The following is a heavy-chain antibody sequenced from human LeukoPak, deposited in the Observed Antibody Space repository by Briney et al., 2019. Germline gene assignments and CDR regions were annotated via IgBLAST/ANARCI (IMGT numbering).Heavy chain of an antibody. CDR3: AKEEVDLHAFDI. CDR2: ISHDESNK. D-gene: IGHD3/OR15-3a*01. V-gene: IGHV3-30*18. J-gene: IGHJ3*02. CDR1: GLTFRSYG. Sequence: PGGSLRLSCAASGLTFRSYGMHWVRQAPGKGLEWVAFISHDESNKYYADSVKGRFTISRDNSKSTLYLQMNSLGAEDAAVYYCAKEEVDLHAFDIWGQGTMVTVSS.